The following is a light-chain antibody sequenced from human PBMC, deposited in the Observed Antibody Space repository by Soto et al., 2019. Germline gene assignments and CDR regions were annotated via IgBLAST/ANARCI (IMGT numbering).Light chain of an antibody. CDR3: QHYGSSQT. CDR2: GAS. J-gene: IGKJ3*01. CDR1: QSVSSSY. V-gene: IGKV3-20*01. Sequence: EIVLTQSPGPLSLSPGERATLSCRASQSVSSSYLAWYQQKPGQAPRLLIYGASSMATGIPDRFSGSGSGTDFTITISRLEPEDFAVYYCQHYGSSQTFGPGTKVDIK.